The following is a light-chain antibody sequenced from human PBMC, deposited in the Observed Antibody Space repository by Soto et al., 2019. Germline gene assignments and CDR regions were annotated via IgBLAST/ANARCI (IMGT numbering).Light chain of an antibody. V-gene: IGKV1-5*03. Sequence: DIQMTQSPSSLSGSVGDRVTITFRASQTISSWLAWYQQKPGKAPKLLIYKASTLESGVPSRFSGSGSGTEFTLTISSLQADDFATYYCQQYNDLSTFGGGTKVDIK. CDR1: QTISSW. CDR3: QQYNDLST. CDR2: KAS. J-gene: IGKJ4*01.